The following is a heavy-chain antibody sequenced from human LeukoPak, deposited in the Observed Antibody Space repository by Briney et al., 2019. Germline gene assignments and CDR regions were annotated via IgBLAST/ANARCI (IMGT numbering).Heavy chain of an antibody. CDR1: GSTFSSYW. Sequence: GGSLRLSCAASGSTFSSYWMSWVRQAPGKGLEWVSAISGNGDSTYYADSVKGRFTISRDNSKNTLYLQMNSLRAEDTAVYYCAKDSYGYFDYWGQGTLVTVSS. D-gene: IGHD5-18*01. J-gene: IGHJ4*02. CDR2: ISGNGDST. V-gene: IGHV3-23*01. CDR3: AKDSYGYFDY.